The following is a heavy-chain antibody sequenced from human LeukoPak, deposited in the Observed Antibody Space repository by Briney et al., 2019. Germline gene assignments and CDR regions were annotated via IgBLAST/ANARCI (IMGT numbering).Heavy chain of an antibody. CDR3: ALWFCSRTSCYVDY. D-gene: IGHD2-2*01. Sequence: SETLSLTCTVSGGSFSSGSYYWSWIRQPPGKGLEWIGYIYYSGSTNYNPSLKNRVTISLDTSKNQFSLRLSSVTAADTAVYYCALWFCSRTSCYVDYWGQGTLVTVSS. CDR1: GGSFSSGSYY. J-gene: IGHJ4*02. V-gene: IGHV4-61*01. CDR2: IYYSGST.